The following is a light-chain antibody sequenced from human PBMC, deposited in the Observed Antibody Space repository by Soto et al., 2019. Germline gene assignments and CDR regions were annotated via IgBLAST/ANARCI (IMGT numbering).Light chain of an antibody. CDR1: SSNIGAGYD. J-gene: IGLJ2*01. V-gene: IGLV1-40*01. CDR2: GNS. Sequence: QAVVTQPPSVSGGPGQRVTISCTGSSSNIGAGYDVHWYQQLPGTAPKLLIYGNSNRPSGVPDRFSGSKSGTSASLAITGLQAEDEADYYCQSYDSSLSGVVFGGGTKLTVL. CDR3: QSYDSSLSGVV.